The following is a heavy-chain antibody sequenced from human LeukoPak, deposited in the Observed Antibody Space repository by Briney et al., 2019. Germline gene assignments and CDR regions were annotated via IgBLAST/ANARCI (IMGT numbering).Heavy chain of an antibody. CDR1: GFTFSSYA. D-gene: IGHD3-22*01. Sequence: PGGSLRLSCAASGFTFSSYAMSWVRQAPGKGLEWASAISGRGGSTYYADSVKGRFTISRDNSKNTLYLQMNSLRAEDTAEYYCAKILNYFDSVYAFDMWGQGTMVTVSS. CDR2: ISGRGGST. CDR3: AKILNYFDSVYAFDM. J-gene: IGHJ3*02. V-gene: IGHV3-23*01.